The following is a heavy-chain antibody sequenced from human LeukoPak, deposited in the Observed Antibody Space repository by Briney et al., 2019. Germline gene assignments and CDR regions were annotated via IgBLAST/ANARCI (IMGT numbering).Heavy chain of an antibody. Sequence: SETLSLTCTVSGGSIGSGEYYWSWIRQSPGKGLEWIGYIYYSGSTNYNPSLKSRVTMSVDTSKNQFSLKLSSVTAADTAVYYCARGTKDYYGSGSYSGYNWFDPWGQGTLVTVSS. CDR1: GGSIGSGEYY. J-gene: IGHJ5*02. D-gene: IGHD3-10*01. V-gene: IGHV4-30-4*01. CDR3: ARGTKDYYGSGSYSGYNWFDP. CDR2: IYYSGST.